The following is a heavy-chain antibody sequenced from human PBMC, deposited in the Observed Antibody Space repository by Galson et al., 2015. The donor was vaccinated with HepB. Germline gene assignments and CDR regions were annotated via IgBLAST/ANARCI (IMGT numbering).Heavy chain of an antibody. Sequence: SLRLSCAASGFTFSDHYMDWVRQAPGKGLEWVARARDKGNSYTTEYAVSVKGRFTISRDDSENTAYLLMSSLKTDDTAVYYCATNLYCTSSSCSNDPWGQGTLVTVSS. CDR1: GFTFSDHY. J-gene: IGHJ5*02. CDR3: ATNLYCTSSSCSNDP. D-gene: IGHD2-2*01. V-gene: IGHV3-72*01. CDR2: ARDKGNSYTT.